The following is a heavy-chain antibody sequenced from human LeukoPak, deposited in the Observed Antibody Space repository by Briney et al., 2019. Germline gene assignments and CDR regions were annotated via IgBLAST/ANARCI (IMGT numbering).Heavy chain of an antibody. CDR3: AREEIQRQRGRYYYDSSGDFDY. Sequence: SVKVSCKASGGTFSSYAISWVRQAPGQGLEWMGGIIPIFGTANYPQKFQGRVTITADESTSTAYMELSSLRSEDTAVYYCAREEIQRQRGRYYYDSSGDFDYWGQGTLVTVSS. V-gene: IGHV1-69*01. CDR1: GGTFSSYA. CDR2: IIPIFGTA. J-gene: IGHJ4*02. D-gene: IGHD3-22*01.